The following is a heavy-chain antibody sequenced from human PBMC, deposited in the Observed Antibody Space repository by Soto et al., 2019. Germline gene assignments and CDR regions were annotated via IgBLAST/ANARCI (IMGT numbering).Heavy chain of an antibody. D-gene: IGHD3-22*01. V-gene: IGHV3-66*01. J-gene: IGHJ2*01. CDR3: ARDSYYYDGRPLNWYFDL. Sequence: EVQLVESGGGLPQPGGSLRLSCAASGVTISSNYMSWVRQAPGKGLEWVAVIYSGVSTYYADSGKGRFTISRDNSKNTLYRQMTSMRAEDTAVYYCARDSYYYDGRPLNWYFDLWGRGTLVTVSS. CDR1: GVTISSNY. CDR2: IYSGVST.